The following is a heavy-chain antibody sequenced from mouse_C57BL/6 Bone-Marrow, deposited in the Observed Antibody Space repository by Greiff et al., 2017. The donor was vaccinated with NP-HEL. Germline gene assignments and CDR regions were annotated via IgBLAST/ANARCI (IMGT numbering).Heavy chain of an antibody. CDR1: GFTFSSYA. Sequence: EVKLEESGEGLVKPGGSLKLSCAASGFTFSSYAMSWVRQTPEKRLEWVAYISSGGDYIYYADTVKGRFTISRDNARNTLYLQMSSLKSEDTAMYYCTRKIYYGNYGWFAYWGQGTLVTVSA. J-gene: IGHJ3*01. V-gene: IGHV5-9-1*02. D-gene: IGHD2-1*01. CDR2: ISSGGDYI. CDR3: TRKIYYGNYGWFAY.